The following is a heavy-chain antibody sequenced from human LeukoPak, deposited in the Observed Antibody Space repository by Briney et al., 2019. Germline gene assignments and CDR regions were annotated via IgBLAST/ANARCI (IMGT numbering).Heavy chain of an antibody. CDR2: ISESGDVT. V-gene: IGHV3-23*01. J-gene: IGHJ4*02. Sequence: GGSLRLSCVVSGFTFSSYPMSWVRQAPGKGLEWVSVISESGDVTHYADSMKGRFTISRDNSKNTLYLQMNSLRAEDTAVYYCAKAYSSGWYGPGYWGQGTLVTVSS. D-gene: IGHD6-19*01. CDR3: AKAYSSGWYGPGY. CDR1: GFTFSSYP.